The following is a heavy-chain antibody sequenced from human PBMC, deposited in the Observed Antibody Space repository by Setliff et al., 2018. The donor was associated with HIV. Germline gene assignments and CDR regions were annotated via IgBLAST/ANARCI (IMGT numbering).Heavy chain of an antibody. CDR1: GYTFTSYG. Sequence: ASVKVSCKASGYTFTSYGLNWVRQAPGQGLEWMGWISAYNGNTSYAQKLQGRVTMTEDTSTDTAYMELRSLRSDDTAVYYCARELPDSSSWVDYWGQGTLVTVSS. CDR3: ARELPDSSSWVDY. D-gene: IGHD6-13*01. V-gene: IGHV1-18*01. J-gene: IGHJ4*02. CDR2: ISAYNGNT.